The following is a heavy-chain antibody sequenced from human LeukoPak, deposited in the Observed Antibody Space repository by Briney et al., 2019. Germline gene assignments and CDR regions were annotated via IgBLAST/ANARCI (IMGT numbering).Heavy chain of an antibody. Sequence: SETLSLTCAVYGGSFSGYYWSWIRQPPGKGLEWIGEINHSGSTNYNPSLKSRVTISVDTSKNQFSLKLSSVTAADTAVYYCARGSSNPLFITMVRGPRPLDYWGQGTLVTVSS. V-gene: IGHV4-34*01. D-gene: IGHD3-10*01. CDR3: ARGSSNPLFITMVRGPRPLDY. CDR2: INHSGST. CDR1: GGSFSGYY. J-gene: IGHJ4*02.